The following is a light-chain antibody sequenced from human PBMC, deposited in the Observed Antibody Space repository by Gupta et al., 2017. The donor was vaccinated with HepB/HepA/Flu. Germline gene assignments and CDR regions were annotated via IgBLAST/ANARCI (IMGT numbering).Light chain of an antibody. Sequence: EIVLTQSPATLSLSPGERATLSCRASQSVSSYLAWYQQKPGQAPRLLIYDASNTATGIPARFSCSGSGTDFTLTISILEPEDFAVYYCQQRSNWGITLGQGTRLEIK. J-gene: IGKJ5*01. CDR1: QSVSSY. V-gene: IGKV3-11*01. CDR2: DAS. CDR3: QQRSNWGIT.